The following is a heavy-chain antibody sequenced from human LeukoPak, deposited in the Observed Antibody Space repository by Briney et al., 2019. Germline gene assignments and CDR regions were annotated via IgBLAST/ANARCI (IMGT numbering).Heavy chain of an antibody. CDR1: GFTFSSYE. D-gene: IGHD6-19*01. J-gene: IGHJ5*02. CDR3: ARVQFQWFDP. V-gene: IGHV3-48*03. Sequence: QAGGSLRLSCAASGFTFSSYEMNWVRQAPGKGLEWVSYISSSGSTIYYADSVKGRFTIARDNSKKTLSLQMNNLRVEDTAVYYCARVQFQWFDPWGQGTLVTVSS. CDR2: ISSSGSTI.